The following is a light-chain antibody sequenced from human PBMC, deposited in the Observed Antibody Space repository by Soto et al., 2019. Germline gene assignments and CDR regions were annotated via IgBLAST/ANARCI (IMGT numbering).Light chain of an antibody. Sequence: EIVMTQSPATLSVSPGERATLSCRASQRVSTYLAWYQQKVGQAPRLLIYGASTRATGIPARFTGSGSGTEFTLTISNLQSADVAVYYCQQYNNWPPYTFGQGTKLEIK. V-gene: IGKV3-15*01. J-gene: IGKJ2*01. CDR2: GAS. CDR3: QQYNNWPPYT. CDR1: QRVSTY.